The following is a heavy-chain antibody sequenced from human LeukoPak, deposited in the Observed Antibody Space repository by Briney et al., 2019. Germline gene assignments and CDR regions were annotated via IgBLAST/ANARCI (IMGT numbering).Heavy chain of an antibody. J-gene: IGHJ4*02. CDR2: IWYDGSNK. Sequence: QPGRSLRLSCAASGFTFSSYGMHWVRQAPGKGLEWVAVIWYDGSNKYYADSVKGRFTISRDNSKNTLYLQMNSLRAEDTAVYYCARGPHGGFVIIPTEFWGQGTLVTVSS. V-gene: IGHV3-33*01. CDR3: ARGPHGGFVIIPTEF. D-gene: IGHD3-3*01. CDR1: GFTFSSYG.